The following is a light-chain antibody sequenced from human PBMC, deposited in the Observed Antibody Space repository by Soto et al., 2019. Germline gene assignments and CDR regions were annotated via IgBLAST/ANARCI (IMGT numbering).Light chain of an antibody. CDR3: QSYDSSLSDVV. CDR1: SSNIGARYD. Sequence: QAVVTQPPSVSGAPGQRVTISCTGSSSNIGARYDVHWYQQLPGTAPKLLIFGNNNRPSGVPDRFSGSKSGTSASLAITGLQPEDEADYYCQSYDSSLSDVVFGGGTKLTVL. J-gene: IGLJ2*01. V-gene: IGLV1-40*01. CDR2: GNN.